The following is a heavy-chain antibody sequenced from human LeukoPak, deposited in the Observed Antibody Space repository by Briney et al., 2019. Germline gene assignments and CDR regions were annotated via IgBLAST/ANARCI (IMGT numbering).Heavy chain of an antibody. CDR2: INHSGST. J-gene: IGHJ6*02. CDR1: GGSFSGYY. Sequence: PSETLSLTCAVYGGSFSGYYWSWIRQPPGKGLEWIREINHSGSTNYNPSLKSRVTISVDTSKNQFSLKLSSVTAADTAVYYCGYCSSTSCPYYYYGMDVWGQGTTVTVSS. CDR3: GYCSSTSCPYYYYGMDV. D-gene: IGHD2-2*01. V-gene: IGHV4-34*01.